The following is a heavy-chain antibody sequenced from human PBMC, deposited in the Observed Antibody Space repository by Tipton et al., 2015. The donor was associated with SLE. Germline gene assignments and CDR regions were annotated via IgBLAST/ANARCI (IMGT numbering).Heavy chain of an antibody. CDR3: AKGAALMIVARPGYYFDY. CDR1: GFTFSSYG. J-gene: IGHJ4*02. V-gene: IGHV3-30*02. Sequence: SLRLSCAASGFTFSSYGMHWVRQAPGKGLEWVAFIRYDGSNKYYADSVKGRFTISRDNSKNTLYLQMNSLRAEDTAVYYCAKGAALMIVARPGYYFDYWGQGTLVTVSS. CDR2: IRYDGSNK. D-gene: IGHD6-6*01.